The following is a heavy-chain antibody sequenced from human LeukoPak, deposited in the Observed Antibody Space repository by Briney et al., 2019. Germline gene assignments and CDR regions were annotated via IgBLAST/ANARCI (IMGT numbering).Heavy chain of an antibody. J-gene: IGHJ4*02. V-gene: IGHV3-23*01. CDR2: VGGDERK. Sequence: PGGSLRLSCAASGFTLTGNAMSWVRQAPGRGLEWVSGVGGDERKHYADSVRGRFTISRDNSMNTVHLQMNSLRVEDTAVYYCAKDLSWWAAADYWGQGALVTDSS. CDR3: AKDLSWWAAADY. CDR1: GFTLTGNA. D-gene: IGHD2-15*01.